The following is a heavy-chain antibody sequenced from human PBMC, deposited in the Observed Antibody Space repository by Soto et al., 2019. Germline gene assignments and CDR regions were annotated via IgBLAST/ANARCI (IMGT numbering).Heavy chain of an antibody. V-gene: IGHV1-18*01. Sequence: QVYLVQSGAEVKKPGASVKLSCKATGYTFSSYGISWVRQAPGQGLEWMGWTNTYTADTIYAQKFQGRVSMTTDVLTTTSYMELRSLKSDDTAVYFCARFNAHCSGGTCYSDYWGQGPLVTVSS. CDR1: GYTFSSYG. J-gene: IGHJ4*02. D-gene: IGHD2-15*01. CDR3: ARFNAHCSGGTCYSDY. CDR2: TNTYTADT.